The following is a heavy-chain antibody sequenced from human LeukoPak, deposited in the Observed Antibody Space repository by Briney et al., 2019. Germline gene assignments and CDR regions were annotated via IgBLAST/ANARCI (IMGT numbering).Heavy chain of an antibody. V-gene: IGHV3-53*01. Sequence: PGGSLRLSCAASGFTVSTNYMTWVRQAPGKGLEWVSVIYSGGRTDYADSVKGRFTISRDNSKNTLYLQLNSLRVEDTALYYCARDSQYCSSGSCSPGASDIWGQGTMVTVSS. CDR1: GFTVSTNY. CDR3: ARDSQYCSSGSCSPGASDI. J-gene: IGHJ3*02. CDR2: IYSGGRT. D-gene: IGHD2-15*01.